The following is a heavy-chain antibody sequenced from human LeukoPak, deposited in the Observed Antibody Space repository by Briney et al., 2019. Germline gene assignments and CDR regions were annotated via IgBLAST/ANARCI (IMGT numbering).Heavy chain of an antibody. J-gene: IGHJ6*02. V-gene: IGHV1-69*13. CDR2: IIPIFGTA. Sequence: SVKVSCKASGGTFGSYAISWVRQAPGQGLEWMGGIIPIFGTANYAQKFQGRVTITADESTSTAYMELSSLRSEDTAVYYCARVPTVGGYYYGMDVWGQGTAVTVSS. CDR1: GGTFGSYA. D-gene: IGHD4-17*01. CDR3: ARVPTVGGYYYGMDV.